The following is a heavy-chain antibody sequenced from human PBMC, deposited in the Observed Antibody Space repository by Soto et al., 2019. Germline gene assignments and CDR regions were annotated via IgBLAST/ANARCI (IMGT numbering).Heavy chain of an antibody. Sequence: SETLSLTCTVSGGSISSSSYYWGWIRQPPGKGLEWIGSIYYSGSTYYNPSLKSRVTISVDTSKNQFSLKLSSVTAADTAVYYCARSYSSSWTANYYYYYGMDVWGQGTTVTVSS. D-gene: IGHD6-13*01. CDR2: IYYSGST. CDR3: ARSYSSSWTANYYYYYGMDV. V-gene: IGHV4-39*01. J-gene: IGHJ6*02. CDR1: GGSISSSSYY.